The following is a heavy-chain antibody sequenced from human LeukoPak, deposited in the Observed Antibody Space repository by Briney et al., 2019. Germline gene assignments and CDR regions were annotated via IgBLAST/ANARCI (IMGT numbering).Heavy chain of an antibody. Sequence: PGGSLRLSCAVSGFTLSSYGMSWVRHAPGKGLEWVSGINWNGGSTGYADSVKGRFTISRDNAKNTLYLQMNSLRAEDTAVYYCARVFGTGDGKDYYYMDVWGKGTTVTVSS. CDR1: GFTLSSYG. CDR3: ARVFGTGDGKDYYYMDV. J-gene: IGHJ6*03. CDR2: INWNGGST. V-gene: IGHV3-20*04. D-gene: IGHD7-27*01.